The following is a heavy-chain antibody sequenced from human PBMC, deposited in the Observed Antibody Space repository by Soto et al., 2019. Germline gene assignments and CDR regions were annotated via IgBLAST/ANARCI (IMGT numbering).Heavy chain of an antibody. J-gene: IGHJ5*02. Sequence: QVQLQESGPGLVKPSQTLSLTCSVSGVSISSGDYYWNWIRQPPGKGPEWLGYIYSYSGGTYHSPSLKGRLTISGDTSKNQFSLTLTSVTVADTAVYFCVRGFRYPVGATPGWFDPWGQGTLVTVSS. D-gene: IGHD2-15*01. CDR3: VRGFRYPVGATPGWFDP. V-gene: IGHV4-30-4*01. CDR2: IYSYSGGT. CDR1: GVSISSGDYY.